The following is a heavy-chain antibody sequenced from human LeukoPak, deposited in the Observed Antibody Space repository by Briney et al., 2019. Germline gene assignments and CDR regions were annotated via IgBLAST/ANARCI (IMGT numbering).Heavy chain of an antibody. Sequence: GGSLRLSCAASGFTFRSYALTWVRQAPGKGLEWVANIKQDGNEKYYADSVKGRFTISRDNGKNSLDLQMNSLRADDTAFYYCARDTLGEGEDANYAVYYFDYWGQGTVVTVSS. D-gene: IGHD4/OR15-4a*01. J-gene: IGHJ4*02. V-gene: IGHV3-7*01. CDR2: IKQDGNEK. CDR1: GFTFRSYA. CDR3: ARDTLGEGEDANYAVYYFDY.